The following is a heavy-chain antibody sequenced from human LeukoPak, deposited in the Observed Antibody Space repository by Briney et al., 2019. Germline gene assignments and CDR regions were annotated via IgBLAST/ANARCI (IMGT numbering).Heavy chain of an antibody. V-gene: IGHV1-46*01. D-gene: IGHD3-22*01. CDR1: GYTFTSYY. CDR2: INSSGGST. Sequence: ASVKVSCKASGYTFTSYYMHWVRQAPGQGLEWMGIINSSGGSTSYAQKFQGRVTMTRDTSTSTVYMELSSLRSEDTAVYYCARDRVGVSYYYYYGMDVWGQGTTVTVSS. CDR3: ARDRVGVSYYYYYGMDV. J-gene: IGHJ6*02.